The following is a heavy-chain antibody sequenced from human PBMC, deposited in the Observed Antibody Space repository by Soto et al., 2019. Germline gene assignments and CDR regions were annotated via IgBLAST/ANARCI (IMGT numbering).Heavy chain of an antibody. Sequence: SETLSLTCTVSGGSISSSSYYWGWIRQPPGKGLEWIGSIYYSGSTYYNPSLKSRVTISVDTSKNQFSLKLSSVTAADTAVYYCARHWAGRSQRGGVDYWGQGTLVTVSS. CDR1: GGSISSSSYY. D-gene: IGHD3-16*01. CDR3: ARHWAGRSQRGGVDY. J-gene: IGHJ4*02. CDR2: IYYSGST. V-gene: IGHV4-39*01.